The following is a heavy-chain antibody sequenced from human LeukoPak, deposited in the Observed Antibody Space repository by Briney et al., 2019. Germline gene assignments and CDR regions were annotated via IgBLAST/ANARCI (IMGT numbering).Heavy chain of an antibody. CDR2: IIPIFGTA. J-gene: IGHJ5*02. CDR1: GYIFTGYY. V-gene: IGHV1-69*13. D-gene: IGHD6-13*01. Sequence: SVKVSCKASGYIFTGYYLHWVRQAPGRGLEWMGGIIPIFGTANYAQKFQGRVTITADESTSTAYMELSSLRSEDTAVYYCARYRAAADGWFDPWGQGTLVTVSS. CDR3: ARYRAAADGWFDP.